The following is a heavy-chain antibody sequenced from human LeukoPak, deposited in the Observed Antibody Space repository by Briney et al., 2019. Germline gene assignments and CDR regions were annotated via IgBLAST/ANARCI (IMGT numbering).Heavy chain of an antibody. CDR3: ARVWFGELYGY. CDR1: GYTFTSYD. Sequence: GASVKLCCKAAGYTFTSYDINGGRQATGQGLEGSGWMNTNSGNTGYAQKFQGRETMTSNTSISTAYMELSSLRSADTAVYYCARVWFGELYGYWGQGTLVTVSS. D-gene: IGHD3-10*01. J-gene: IGHJ4*02. CDR2: MNTNSGNT. V-gene: IGHV1-8*01.